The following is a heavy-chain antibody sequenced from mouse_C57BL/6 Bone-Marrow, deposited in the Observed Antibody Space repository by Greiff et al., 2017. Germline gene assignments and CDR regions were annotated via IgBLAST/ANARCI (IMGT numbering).Heavy chain of an antibody. CDR1: GFSLSTFGMG. CDR3: ARIMGQLRRGVWFAY. Sequence: QVTLKVSGPGILQPSQTLSLTCSFSGFSLSTFGMGVGWIRQPSGKGLKWRAHTWWGDDKYYNPALRSRLTISKDTSNNQVFLKIAHADTAATATYYCARIMGQLRRGVWFAYWGQGTLVTGSA. D-gene: IGHD3-2*02. V-gene: IGHV8-8*01. CDR2: TWWGDDK. J-gene: IGHJ3*01.